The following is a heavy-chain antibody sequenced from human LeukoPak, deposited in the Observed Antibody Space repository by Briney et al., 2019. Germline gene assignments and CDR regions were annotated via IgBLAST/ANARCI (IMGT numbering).Heavy chain of an antibody. CDR2: FSFSANI. D-gene: IGHD3-16*01. J-gene: IGHJ5*02. CDR3: ARVGVVPGIDP. V-gene: IGHV4-38-2*01. CDR1: GFPISSGFS. Sequence: SETLSLTCDVFGFPISSGFSWAWIRQSPGNGLEWIASFSFSANIYYNPSLERRLFISSDTSKNQFYVRLTSVTAADSAVYYCARVGVVPGIDPWGEGILVTV.